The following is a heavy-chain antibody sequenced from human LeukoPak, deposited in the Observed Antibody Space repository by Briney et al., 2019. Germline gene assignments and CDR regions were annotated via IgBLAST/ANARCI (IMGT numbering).Heavy chain of an antibody. Sequence: GGSLRLSCAASGFTFSDYYMSWIRQAPGKGLEWVSYISSSSSYTNYADSVKGRFTISRDNAKNSLYLQMNSLRAEDTAVYYCARKITDGDYNYYYGMDVWGQGTTVTVSS. CDR2: ISSSSSYT. V-gene: IGHV3-11*06. CDR3: ARKITDGDYNYYYGMDV. D-gene: IGHD4-17*01. CDR1: GFTFSDYY. J-gene: IGHJ6*02.